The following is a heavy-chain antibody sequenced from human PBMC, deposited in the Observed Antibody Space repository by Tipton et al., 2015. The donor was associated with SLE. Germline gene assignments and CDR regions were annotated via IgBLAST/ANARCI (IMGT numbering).Heavy chain of an antibody. CDR3: ARGHTAMVGSLYYYGMDV. CDR2: IYYSGST. CDR1: GGSFSSYY. Sequence: TLSLTCAVYGGSFSSYYWSWIRQPPGKGLEWFGYIYYSGSTNYNPSLKSRVTISVDTSKNQFSLKLSSVTAADTAVYYCARGHTAMVGSLYYYGMDVWGQGTTVTVSS. J-gene: IGHJ6*02. V-gene: IGHV4-59*12. D-gene: IGHD5-18*01.